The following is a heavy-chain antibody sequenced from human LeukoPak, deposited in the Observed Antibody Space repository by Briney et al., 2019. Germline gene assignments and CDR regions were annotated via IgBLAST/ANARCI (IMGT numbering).Heavy chain of an antibody. V-gene: IGHV4-59*01. CDR3: ARVGPWSSSSHYYMDV. Sequence: SETLFLTCTVSGGSITHTYWNWIRQPPGKGLEWVGYIHDSGSTNYNPSLRSRVTISLDTSKNQFSLKLSSVTAADTAVYYCARVGPWSSSSHYYMDVWGKGTTVTVSS. J-gene: IGHJ6*03. D-gene: IGHD6-6*01. CDR2: IHDSGST. CDR1: GGSITHTY.